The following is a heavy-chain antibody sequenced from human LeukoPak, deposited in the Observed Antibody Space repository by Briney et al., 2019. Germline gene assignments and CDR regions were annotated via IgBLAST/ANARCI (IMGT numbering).Heavy chain of an antibody. V-gene: IGHV3-23*01. CDR1: GFIFRSYV. D-gene: IGHD6-13*01. J-gene: IGHJ4*02. Sequence: GGSLRLSCAASGFIFRSYVMSWVRQAPGEGLEWVSAVIGSYTYYADSVKGRFTISRDNSKNTLFLEMNSLRAGDTAVYYCAKGSSSSRPYYFDSWGLGTLVIVSS. CDR3: AKGSSSSRPYYFDS. CDR2: VIGSYT.